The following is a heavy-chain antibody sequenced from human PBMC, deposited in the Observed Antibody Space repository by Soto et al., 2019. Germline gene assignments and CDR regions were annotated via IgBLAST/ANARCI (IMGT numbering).Heavy chain of an antibody. CDR3: ARYDAFKAFDL. CDR2: ISSGSVYT. D-gene: IGHD1-1*01. V-gene: IGHV3-21*01. Sequence: GVLRLSCAASGFTFNSYSVNWVRQAPGKGLEWVASISSGSVYTDFADSVKGRFTISRDDVTNSVSLQMDSLRVEDTGIYYCARYDAFKAFDLWGQGTMVTVSS. J-gene: IGHJ3*01. CDR1: GFTFNSYS.